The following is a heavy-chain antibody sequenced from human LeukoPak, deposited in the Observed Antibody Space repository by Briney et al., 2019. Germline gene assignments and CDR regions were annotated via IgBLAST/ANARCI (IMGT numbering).Heavy chain of an antibody. Sequence: SETLSLTCAVSGGSISSGGYSWSWIRQPPGKGLEWIGYIYHSGSTYYNPSLKSRVTISVDRSKNQFSLKLSSVTAADTAVYYCARGGGGGFDPWGQGTLVTVSS. CDR1: GGSISSGGYS. J-gene: IGHJ5*02. D-gene: IGHD3-10*01. CDR3: ARGGGGGFDP. V-gene: IGHV4-30-2*01. CDR2: IYHSGST.